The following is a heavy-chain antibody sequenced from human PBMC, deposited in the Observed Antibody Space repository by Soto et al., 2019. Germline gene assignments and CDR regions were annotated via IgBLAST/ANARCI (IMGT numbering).Heavy chain of an antibody. D-gene: IGHD2-21*02. V-gene: IGHV4-31*03. Sequence: SETLSLTCTVSGDSITAGGHYWAWIRQHPEKGLEWLGYIHYSGTTDYNPSLKSRLTVSVDTSKNQFSLSLSSVTAADTAIYYCAALPATYWNFSIWGRGTLVTVSS. J-gene: IGHJ2*01. CDR3: AALPATYWNFSI. CDR2: IHYSGTT. CDR1: GDSITAGGHY.